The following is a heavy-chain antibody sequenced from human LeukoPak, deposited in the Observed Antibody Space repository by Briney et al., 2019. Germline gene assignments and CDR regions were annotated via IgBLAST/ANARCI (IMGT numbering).Heavy chain of an antibody. CDR1: GFTFSSYT. Sequence: GGSLRLSCAASGFTFSSYTMSWVRQAPGKGLEWVSAISGSGGSTYYADSVKGRFTISRDNSKNTLYLQMNSLRAEDTAVYYCARDPLATMTTVTFDYWGQGTLVTVSS. CDR2: ISGSGGST. V-gene: IGHV3-23*01. J-gene: IGHJ4*02. D-gene: IGHD4-17*01. CDR3: ARDPLATMTTVTFDY.